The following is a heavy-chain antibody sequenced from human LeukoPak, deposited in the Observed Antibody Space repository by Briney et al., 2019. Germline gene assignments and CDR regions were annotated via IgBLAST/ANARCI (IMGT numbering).Heavy chain of an antibody. D-gene: IGHD6-19*01. CDR2: VTNNGGRT. V-gene: IGHV3-23*01. CDR3: AKAMYSSGWDDLDY. Sequence: GGSLRLSCAASGFTFSTYPMTWVRQAPGKGLEWVSLVTNNGGRTFYADSVKGRFTISRDNSKNTLYLQMNSLRAEDTAVYYCAKAMYSSGWDDLDYWGQGTLVTVSS. J-gene: IGHJ4*02. CDR1: GFTFSTYP.